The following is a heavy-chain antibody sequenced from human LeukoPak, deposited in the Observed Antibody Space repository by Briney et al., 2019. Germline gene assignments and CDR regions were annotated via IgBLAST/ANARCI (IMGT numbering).Heavy chain of an antibody. V-gene: IGHV4-59*01. Sequence: SETLSLTCTVSGGSISSYYWSWIRQPPGKGLEWIGYIYYSGSTNYNPSLKSRVTISVDTSKNQFSLKLSSVTAADTAVYYCARDSSSDWYGDAFDIWGQGTMVTVSS. CDR1: GGSISSYY. J-gene: IGHJ3*02. CDR3: ARDSSSDWYGDAFDI. D-gene: IGHD6-19*01. CDR2: IYYSGST.